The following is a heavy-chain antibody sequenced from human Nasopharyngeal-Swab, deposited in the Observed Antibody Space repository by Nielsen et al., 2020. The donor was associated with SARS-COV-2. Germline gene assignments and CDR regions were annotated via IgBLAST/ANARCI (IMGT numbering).Heavy chain of an antibody. D-gene: IGHD6-6*01. CDR1: GFTFGDYA. CDR2: IRSKAYGGTT. J-gene: IGHJ4*02. Sequence: GESLKISCTASGFTFGDYAMSWVRQAPGKGLEWVGFIRSKAYGGTTEYAASVKGRFTISRDDSKSIAYLQMNSLKTEDTAVYYCTSNKYPLYSSSRGFDYWGQGTLVTVSS. V-gene: IGHV3-49*04. CDR3: TSNKYPLYSSSRGFDY.